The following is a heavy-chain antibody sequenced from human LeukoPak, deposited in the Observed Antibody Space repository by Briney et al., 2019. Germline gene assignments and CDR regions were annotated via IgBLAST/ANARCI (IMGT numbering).Heavy chain of an antibody. CDR3: ARDLKRDVDTAMVSGDY. CDR1: GFTFSSYE. D-gene: IGHD5-18*01. J-gene: IGHJ4*02. Sequence: GGSLRLSCAASGFTFSSYEMNWVRQAPGKGLEWVSSISSSSSYIYYADSVKGRFTISRDNAKNSLYLQMNSLRAEDTAVYYCARDLKRDVDTAMVSGDYWGQGTLVTVSS. CDR2: ISSSSSYI. V-gene: IGHV3-21*01.